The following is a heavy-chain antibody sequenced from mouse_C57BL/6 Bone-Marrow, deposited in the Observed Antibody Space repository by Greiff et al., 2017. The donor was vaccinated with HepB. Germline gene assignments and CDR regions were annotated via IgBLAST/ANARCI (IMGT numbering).Heavy chain of an antibody. J-gene: IGHJ2*01. V-gene: IGHV1-64*01. CDR1: GYTFTSYW. Sequence: QVQLQQPGAELVKPGASVKLSCKASGYTFTSYWMHWVKQRPGQGLEWIGMIHPNSGSTNYNEKFKSKATLTVDTSSSTAYMQLSSLTSEDSAVYYCARGPTEILFDYWGQGTTLTVSS. CDR3: ARGPTEILFDY. D-gene: IGHD4-1*02. CDR2: IHPNSGST.